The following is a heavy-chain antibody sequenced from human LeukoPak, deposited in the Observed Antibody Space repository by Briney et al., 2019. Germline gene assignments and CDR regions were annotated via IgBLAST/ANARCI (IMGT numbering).Heavy chain of an antibody. V-gene: IGHV4-39*01. CDR2: IYYSGIT. CDR1: GGSISSSSFY. CDR3: AGHSSSWVFYYFDY. J-gene: IGHJ4*02. Sequence: SETLSLTCTVSGGSISSSSFYWGWIRQSPGQGLEWIGSIYYSGITYYNPSLKSRVTISVDTSNNHFSLRLSSVTAADTAVYYCAGHSSSWVFYYFDYWGQGTLVPVSS. D-gene: IGHD6-6*01.